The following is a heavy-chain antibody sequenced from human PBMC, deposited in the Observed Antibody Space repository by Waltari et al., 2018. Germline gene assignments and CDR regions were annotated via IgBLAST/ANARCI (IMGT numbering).Heavy chain of an antibody. Sequence: QVQLVQSGAEVKKPGSSVKVSCKASGGTFSSYAISWVRQAPGQGLEWMGVIIPILGIANYAQKFQGRVTITADKSTSTAYMELSSLRSEDTAVYYCARDGQDMITFGGVFDYWGQGTLVTVSS. CDR1: GGTFSSYA. CDR2: IIPILGIA. CDR3: ARDGQDMITFGGVFDY. D-gene: IGHD3-16*01. J-gene: IGHJ4*02. V-gene: IGHV1-69*10.